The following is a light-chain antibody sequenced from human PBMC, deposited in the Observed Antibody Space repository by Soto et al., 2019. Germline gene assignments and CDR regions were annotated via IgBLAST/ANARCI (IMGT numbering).Light chain of an antibody. CDR1: ESVSSNQ. V-gene: IGKV3D-20*01. J-gene: IGKJ5*01. CDR2: DAS. Sequence: VVLTQSPATLTLSPGERAALSCGASESVSSNQLAWYQQKPGLAPRLLIYDASSRASGIPERFSGSGSGTGFSLTISSLEPEDSAVYYCQQYGSSPITFGQGTRLEIK. CDR3: QQYGSSPIT.